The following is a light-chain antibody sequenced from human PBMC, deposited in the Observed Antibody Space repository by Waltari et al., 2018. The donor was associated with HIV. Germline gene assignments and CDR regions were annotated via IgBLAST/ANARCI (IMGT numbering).Light chain of an antibody. Sequence: DIQMTQSRCSLSAYVGDRVTITCRASRGMNHSLVWFQQKPGKAPKSQIYAASSLKSGVPSKFSGSGSGTDFTLTIRSLQPEDFATYYCQQYKSYPITFGQGTRLEIK. CDR1: RGMNHS. CDR2: AAS. J-gene: IGKJ5*01. V-gene: IGKV1-16*02. CDR3: QQYKSYPIT.